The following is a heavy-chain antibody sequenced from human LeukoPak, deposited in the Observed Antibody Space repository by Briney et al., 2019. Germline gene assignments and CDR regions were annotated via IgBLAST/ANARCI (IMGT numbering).Heavy chain of an antibody. V-gene: IGHV3-30*01. J-gene: IGHJ4*02. CDR3: ARGIGTQDY. CDR2: ISYDGSNK. CDR1: GFTFSSYA. D-gene: IGHD1-1*01. Sequence: GRSLRLSCAASGFTFSSYAMHWVRQAPGKGLEWVAVISYDGSNKYYADSVKGRFTISRDNYKNTLYLQMNSLRAEDTAVYYCARGIGTQDYWGQGTLVTVSS.